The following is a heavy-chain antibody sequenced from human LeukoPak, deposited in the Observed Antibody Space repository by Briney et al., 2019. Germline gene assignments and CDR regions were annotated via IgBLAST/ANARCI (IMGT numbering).Heavy chain of an antibody. CDR1: GFTFSKFG. D-gene: IGHD3-10*01. J-gene: IGHJ6*02. CDR2: ISSDGSHK. Sequence: AGGSLRLSCAASGFTFSKFGVHWVRQAPGKGLEWVAVISSDGSHKYYADSVKGRFTISRDNSQSTAYIQMNSLTIEDTAVYYCAKGLNFYGSGRGDSKDVWGQGTTVTVS. V-gene: IGHV3-30*04. CDR3: AKGLNFYGSGRGDSKDV.